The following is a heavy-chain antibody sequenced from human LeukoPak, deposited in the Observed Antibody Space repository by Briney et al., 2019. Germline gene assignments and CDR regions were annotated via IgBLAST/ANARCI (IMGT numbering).Heavy chain of an antibody. J-gene: IGHJ4*02. Sequence: SETLSLTCTVSGGSISSSSYYWGWIRQPPGKGLEWIGEINHSGSTNYNPSLKSRVTISVDTSKNQFSLKLSSVTAADTAVYFCARVRGPFDYWGQGTLVTVSS. D-gene: IGHD1-26*01. CDR1: GGSISSSSYY. CDR3: ARVRGPFDY. V-gene: IGHV4-39*07. CDR2: INHSGST.